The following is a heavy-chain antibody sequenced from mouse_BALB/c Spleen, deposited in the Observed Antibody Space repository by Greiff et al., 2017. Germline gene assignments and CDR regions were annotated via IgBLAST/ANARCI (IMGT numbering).Heavy chain of an antibody. J-gene: IGHJ2*01. CDR2: IRNKANGYTT. CDR1: GFTFTDYY. Sequence: EVKLVESGGGLVQPGGSLRLSCATSGFTFTDYYMSWVRQPPGKALEWLGFIRNKANGYTTEYSASVKGRFTISRDNSQSILYLQMNTLRAEDSATYYCARVGGTLDYWGQGTTLTVSS. D-gene: IGHD3-3*01. CDR3: ARVGGTLDY. V-gene: IGHV7-3*02.